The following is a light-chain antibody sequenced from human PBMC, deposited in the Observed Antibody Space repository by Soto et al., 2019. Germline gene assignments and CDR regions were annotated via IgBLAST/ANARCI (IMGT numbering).Light chain of an antibody. J-gene: IGKJ4*01. Sequence: ETVLTQSPATLSLSPGERATLSCRASQSVDIYLAWYQQKPGQAPRLLIYDASNRATGIPARFSGSGSGTDFTLPISSLQPEDFAVYYCQQRRNWPPLTFGGGTRVEIK. CDR2: DAS. CDR1: QSVDIY. CDR3: QQRRNWPPLT. V-gene: IGKV3-11*01.